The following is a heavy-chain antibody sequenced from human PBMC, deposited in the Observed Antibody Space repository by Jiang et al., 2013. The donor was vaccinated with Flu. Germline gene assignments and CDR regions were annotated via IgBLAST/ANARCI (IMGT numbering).Heavy chain of an antibody. J-gene: IGHJ4*02. CDR1: GYTFTDYH. D-gene: IGHD2-21*02. Sequence: QSGAEVKRSGASVKVSCKASGYTFTDYHLHWVRQAPGQGLEWMGRMKPIRGDTDLAQKFQGRVTMTRDTSINTVYMELTRLRSDDTAVYYCARATSGDFAVTYYFDSWGQGTLVTVSS. CDR3: ARATSGDFAVTYYFDS. V-gene: IGHV1-2*02. CDR2: MKPIRGDT.